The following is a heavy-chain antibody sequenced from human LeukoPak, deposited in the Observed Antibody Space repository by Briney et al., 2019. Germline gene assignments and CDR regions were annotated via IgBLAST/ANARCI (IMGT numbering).Heavy chain of an antibody. CDR2: IYSGST. D-gene: IGHD3-10*01. V-gene: IGHV4-61*01. CDR1: GGSISSSNYY. CDR3: ARDGGYGSGSSL. Sequence: SETLSLTCTVSGGSISSSNYYWGWIRQPPGKGLEWIGYIYSGSTNYDPSLKSRVTISVDTSKNQFSLKLSSVIAADTAVYYCARDGGYGSGSSLWGQGTLVTVSS. J-gene: IGHJ4*02.